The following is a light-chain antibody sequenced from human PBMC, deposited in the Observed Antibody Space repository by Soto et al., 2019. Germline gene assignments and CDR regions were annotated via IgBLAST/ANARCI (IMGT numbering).Light chain of an antibody. Sequence: QSALTQPASVSGSPGQSITISCTGTSSDVGGYNYVSWYQQQSGKAPKLMIHEVSNRPSGVSNRFSGSKSGNTASLTISGLQAEDEADYYCCSYAGSYTYVFGTGTKLTVL. CDR1: SSDVGGYNY. J-gene: IGLJ1*01. CDR3: CSYAGSYTYV. CDR2: EVS. V-gene: IGLV2-14*01.